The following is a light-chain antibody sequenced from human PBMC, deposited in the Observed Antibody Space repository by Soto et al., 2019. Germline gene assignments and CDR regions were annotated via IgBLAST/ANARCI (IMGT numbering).Light chain of an antibody. CDR3: QQYNSYST. J-gene: IGKJ1*01. Sequence: DIHMTHSPSTLSASVLYRVTITFRASQSISSWLAWYQQKPGKAPKLLIYDASSLESGVPSRFSGSGSGTEFTLTISSLQPDDFATYYCQQYNSYSTFGQGTKVDI. CDR2: DAS. V-gene: IGKV1-5*01. CDR1: QSISSW.